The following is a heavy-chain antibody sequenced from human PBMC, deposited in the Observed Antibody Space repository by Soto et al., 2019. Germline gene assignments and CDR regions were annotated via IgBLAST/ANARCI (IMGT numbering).Heavy chain of an antibody. Sequence: SETLSLTCTVSGGSISSSSYYWGWIRQPPGKGLEWIGSIYYSGSTYYNPSLKIRVTISVDTSKNQFSLKLSSVTAADTAVYYYARHGSKGAYGVVVPAAMRWWFDPWGQGTLVTVSS. CDR1: GGSISSSSYY. CDR3: ARHGSKGAYGVVVPAAMRWWFDP. D-gene: IGHD2-2*01. V-gene: IGHV4-39*01. J-gene: IGHJ5*02. CDR2: IYYSGST.